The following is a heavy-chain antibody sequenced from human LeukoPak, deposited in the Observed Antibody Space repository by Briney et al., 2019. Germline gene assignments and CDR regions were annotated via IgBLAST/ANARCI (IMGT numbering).Heavy chain of an antibody. CDR2: FDPEDGET. D-gene: IGHD3-22*01. CDR1: GYTLTELS. Sequence: ASVKVSCKVSGYTLTELSMHWVRQAPGKGLEWMGGFDPEDGETIYAQKFQGRVTMTEDTSTDTAYMELSSLRSEDTAVYYCATFYYYDSSGHPLVDYWGQGTLVTVSS. J-gene: IGHJ4*02. V-gene: IGHV1-24*01. CDR3: ATFYYYDSSGHPLVDY.